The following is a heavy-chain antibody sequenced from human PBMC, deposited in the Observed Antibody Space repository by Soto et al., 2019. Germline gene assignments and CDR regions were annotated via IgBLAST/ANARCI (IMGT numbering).Heavy chain of an antibody. D-gene: IGHD3-3*01. V-gene: IGHV3-30*18. CDR3: AKDGYYDFWSGYNVDY. CDR2: ISYDGSNK. CDR1: GFTFSSYG. J-gene: IGHJ4*02. Sequence: QVQLVESGGGVVQPGRSLRLSCAASGFTFSSYGMHWVRQAPGKGLEWVAVISYDGSNKYYADSVKGRFTISRDNSKNTLYLQMNSLRAEDTAVYYCAKDGYYDFWSGYNVDYWGQGTLVTVSS.